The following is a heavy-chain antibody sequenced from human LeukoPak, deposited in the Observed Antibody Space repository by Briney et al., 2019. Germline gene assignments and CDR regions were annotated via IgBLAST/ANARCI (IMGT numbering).Heavy chain of an antibody. J-gene: IGHJ4*02. CDR1: GVTVSSNH. D-gene: IGHD3-22*01. V-gene: IGHV3-66*01. Sequence: GGSLRLSCAASGVTVSSNHMSWVRQAPGKGLECVSVIYSGGTTKYADSVKGRFTTFRDNSKNTVHLQMNSLRGEDTAVYYCARVDHYYDSSGYYGGFDYWGQGTLVTVSS. CDR2: IYSGGTT. CDR3: ARVDHYYDSSGYYGGFDY.